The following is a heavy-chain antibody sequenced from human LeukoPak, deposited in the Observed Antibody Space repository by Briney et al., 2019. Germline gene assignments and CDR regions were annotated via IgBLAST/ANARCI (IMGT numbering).Heavy chain of an antibody. CDR1: GFTFGSYS. CDR3: STTWGSSWYYFDS. CDR2: SSSSSVYI. D-gene: IGHD6-13*01. Sequence: GGSLRLSCAGSGFTFGSYSMNWVRQAPGKGLEWVSSSSSSSVYIYYADSVKGRFTISRDNAKNSLYLQMNSLRAEDTAVYYCSTTWGSSWYYFDSWGQGTLVTVSS. V-gene: IGHV3-21*01. J-gene: IGHJ4*02.